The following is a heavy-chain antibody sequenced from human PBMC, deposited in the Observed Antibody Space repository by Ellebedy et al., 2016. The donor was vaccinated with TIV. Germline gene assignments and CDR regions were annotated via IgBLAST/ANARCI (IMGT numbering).Heavy chain of an antibody. CDR1: GFTFGDYT. CDR2: ISSSSSTV. CDR3: ARRGPSGYDYHWYFDL. J-gene: IGHJ2*01. Sequence: GGSLRLSCTASGFTFGDYTMSWVRQAPGKGLEWLSYISSSSSTVSYADSVKGRFTISRDNAKNSLYLQMNSLRDEDTAVYYCARRGPSGYDYHWYFDLWGRGTPVTVSS. D-gene: IGHD5-12*01. V-gene: IGHV3-48*02.